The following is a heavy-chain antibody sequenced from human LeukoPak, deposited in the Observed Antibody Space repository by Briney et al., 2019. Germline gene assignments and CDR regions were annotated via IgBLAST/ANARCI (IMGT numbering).Heavy chain of an antibody. CDR2: IKRKGDDGTI. Sequence: TAGGSLRLSCAASGFTFSNAWMSWVRQAPGRGLEWVGRIKRKGDDGTIDYAAPVKGRLSVSRDDSKNMLYLQMNSLKSEDTAVYYCTAGTGRSDFDYWGQGTLVTVSS. CDR3: TAGTGRSDFDY. CDR1: GFTFSNAW. D-gene: IGHD3/OR15-3a*01. J-gene: IGHJ4*02. V-gene: IGHV3-15*01.